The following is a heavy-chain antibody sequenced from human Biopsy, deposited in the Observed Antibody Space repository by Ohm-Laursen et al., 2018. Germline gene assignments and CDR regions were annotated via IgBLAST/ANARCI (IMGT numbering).Heavy chain of an antibody. CDR3: ARDSRGGHLNTTVITGKNLDS. CDR1: RGSISNNY. Sequence: SQTLSLTCTVSRGSISNNYWTWIWQSPGQGLEWIGIICFIGSTNNNPSVKSRVTISVDTSKNQFPLKLNSVTAADTAVYFLARDSRGGHLNTTVITGKNLDSWGQGILVTVSS. V-gene: IGHV4-59*01. J-gene: IGHJ4*02. CDR2: ICFIGST. D-gene: IGHD1-1*01.